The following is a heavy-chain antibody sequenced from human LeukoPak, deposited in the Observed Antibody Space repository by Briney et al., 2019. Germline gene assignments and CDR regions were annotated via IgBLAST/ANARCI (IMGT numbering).Heavy chain of an antibody. CDR1: GFTFSSYS. J-gene: IGHJ6*02. V-gene: IGHV3-21*01. CDR3: ARDNRSYDFWSGYYSHGMDV. Sequence: GGSLRLSCAASGFTFSSYSMNWVRQAPGKGLEWVSSISSSSSYIYYADSVEGRFTISRDNAKNSLYLQMNSLRAEDTAVYYCARDNRSYDFWSGYYSHGMDVWGQGTTVTVSS. CDR2: ISSSSSYI. D-gene: IGHD3-3*01.